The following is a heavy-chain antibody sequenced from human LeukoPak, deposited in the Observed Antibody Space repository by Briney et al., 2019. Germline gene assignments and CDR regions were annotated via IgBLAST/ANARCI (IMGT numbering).Heavy chain of an antibody. V-gene: IGHV4-59*01. CDR2: IYHQAGT. D-gene: IGHD3-3*01. Sequence: PSGTLSLTCTVSGGYMENIYWHWIRQPPGKGLEWIGCIYHQAGTEYNPSLKNRVAISVDTSKNQFSLKLSSVTAADTAVYYCAKIKTTFGVVTHAFDIWGQGTIVTVSP. CDR1: GGYMENIY. J-gene: IGHJ3*02. CDR3: AKIKTTFGVVTHAFDI.